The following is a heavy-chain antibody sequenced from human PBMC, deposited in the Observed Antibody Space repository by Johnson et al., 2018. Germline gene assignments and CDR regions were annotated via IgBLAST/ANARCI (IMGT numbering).Heavy chain of an antibody. Sequence: VQLVESGGGVVQPGRSLRLSCAASGFTFSSYAMHWVRQAPGKGLEWVAVISYDGSNKYYADSVKGRFTISRDNSKNTLYLQMNSLRAEDTALYYCARDRDVGFPRGMDVWGQGTTVTVSS. CDR2: ISYDGSNK. D-gene: IGHD3-10*01. V-gene: IGHV3-30-3*01. CDR1: GFTFSSYA. J-gene: IGHJ6*02. CDR3: ARDRDVGFPRGMDV.